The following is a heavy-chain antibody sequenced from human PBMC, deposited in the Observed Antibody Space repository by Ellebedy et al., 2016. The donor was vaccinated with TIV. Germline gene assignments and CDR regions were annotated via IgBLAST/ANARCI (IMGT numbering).Heavy chain of an antibody. CDR2: INHSGST. J-gene: IGHJ4*02. Sequence: SETLSLXXAVYGGSFSGYYWSWIRQPPGKGLEWIGEINHSGSTNYNPSLKSRVTISVDKSKNQFSLKLSSVTAADTAVYYCATTTLARYCSGGSCYSGYWGQGTLVTVSS. D-gene: IGHD2-15*01. CDR3: ATTTLARYCSGGSCYSGY. CDR1: GGSFSGYY. V-gene: IGHV4-34*01.